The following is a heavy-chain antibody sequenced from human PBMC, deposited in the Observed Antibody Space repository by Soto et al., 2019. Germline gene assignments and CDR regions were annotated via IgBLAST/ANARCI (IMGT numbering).Heavy chain of an antibody. CDR2: IKQDGSQK. J-gene: IGHJ5*02. D-gene: IGHD2-15*01. CDR1: GFSFSSYW. V-gene: IGHV3-7*03. Sequence: PGGSLRLSCAASGFSFSSYWMSWVRQAPGKGLQWVANIKQDGSQKYYVDSVKGRFTIYRDNAKNSLYLQMNSLRAEDTAIYYCARPYCSGGSCYSWFDPWGQGTLVTVSS. CDR3: ARPYCSGGSCYSWFDP.